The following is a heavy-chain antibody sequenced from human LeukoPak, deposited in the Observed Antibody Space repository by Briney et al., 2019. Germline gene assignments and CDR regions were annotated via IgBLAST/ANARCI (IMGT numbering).Heavy chain of an antibody. Sequence: ASVKVSCKASGYIFTTYYIHWVRQAPGQGLEWVGKINPSSNKTNYAQKFQDRVTMTRDTSTSTVFMDLGSLRSEDTAMHYCARGLYDSGWSSKDYWGQGTLVIVSS. CDR1: GYIFTTYY. J-gene: IGHJ4*02. V-gene: IGHV1-46*01. CDR3: ARGLYDSGWSSKDY. D-gene: IGHD6-19*01. CDR2: INPSSNKT.